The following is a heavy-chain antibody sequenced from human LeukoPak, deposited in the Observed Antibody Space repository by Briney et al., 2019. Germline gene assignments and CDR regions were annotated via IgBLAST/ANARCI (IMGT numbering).Heavy chain of an antibody. V-gene: IGHV4-59*01. J-gene: IGHJ4*02. CDR3: AGESYYHDSTGKLHYYFDY. CDR1: GGSISSYS. Sequence: TSETLSLTXTVSGGSISSYSWSWIWQPPGKGLEWIGYSYYSGGTSYNPSLKSRVTISVDTSKNQFSLNLNSVTAADTAVYYCAGESYYHDSTGKLHYYFDYWGQGTPVTVSS. CDR2: SYYSGGT. D-gene: IGHD3-22*01.